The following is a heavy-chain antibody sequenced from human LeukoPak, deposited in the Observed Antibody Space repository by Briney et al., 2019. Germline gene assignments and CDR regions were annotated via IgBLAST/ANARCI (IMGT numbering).Heavy chain of an antibody. CDR2: IRSKAYGGTT. V-gene: IGHV3-49*04. D-gene: IGHD4-17*01. J-gene: IGHJ6*02. CDR3: TSFQGYGDYYYYGMDV. Sequence: GRSLRLSCTASGFTFGDYAMSWVRQAPGKGLEWVGFIRSKAYGGTTEYAAPVKGRFTISRDDSKSIAYLQMNSLKTEDTAVYYCTSFQGYGDYYYYGMDVWGQGTTVTVSS. CDR1: GFTFGDYA.